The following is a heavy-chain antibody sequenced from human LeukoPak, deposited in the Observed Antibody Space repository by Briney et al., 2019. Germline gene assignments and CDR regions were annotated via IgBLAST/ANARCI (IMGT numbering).Heavy chain of an antibody. Sequence: GGSLRLSCAASGFTVRSNYMTWVRQAPGKGLEWVSVIYGDDSTYYADSVKGRFTISRDNSKNTLYFHMNSLRADDTAVYFCARRQYGSGSYVTWGQGTLVTVSS. D-gene: IGHD3-10*01. J-gene: IGHJ5*02. CDR2: IYGDDST. CDR3: ARRQYGSGSYVT. V-gene: IGHV3-66*04. CDR1: GFTVRSNY.